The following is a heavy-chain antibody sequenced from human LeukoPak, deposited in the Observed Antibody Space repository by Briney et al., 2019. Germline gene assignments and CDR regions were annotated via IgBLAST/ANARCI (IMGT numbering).Heavy chain of an antibody. CDR2: IWNDGTNR. D-gene: IGHD4-11*01. CDR1: VFTFSSYW. Sequence: GGSLRLSCAASVFTFSSYWMSWVRQAPGKGLEWVAVIWNDGTNRYYGDSVKGRFTISKDDSKNTVYLQMNGLRAGDTAVYYCAKDAQRGFDYSNSLEYWGQGTLVTVSS. V-gene: IGHV3-33*06. J-gene: IGHJ4*02. CDR3: AKDAQRGFDYSNSLEY.